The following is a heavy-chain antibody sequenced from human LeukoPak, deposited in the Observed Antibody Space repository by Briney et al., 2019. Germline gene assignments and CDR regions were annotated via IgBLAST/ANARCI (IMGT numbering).Heavy chain of an antibody. Sequence: GGSLRLSCAASGFTFSSYAMSWVRQAPGKGLEWVSAISGSGGSTYYADSVKGRFTISRDNSKNTLYLQMNSLRAEDTAVYYCARGIRRGYSYGYVDYWGQGTLVTVSS. CDR3: ARGIRRGYSYGYVDY. D-gene: IGHD5-18*01. CDR1: GFTFSSYA. V-gene: IGHV3-23*01. J-gene: IGHJ4*02. CDR2: ISGSGGST.